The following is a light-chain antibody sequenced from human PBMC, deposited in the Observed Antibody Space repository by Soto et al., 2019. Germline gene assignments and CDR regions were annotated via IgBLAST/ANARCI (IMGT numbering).Light chain of an antibody. J-gene: IGLJ2*01. CDR2: GNS. Sequence: QSVLTQPPSVSGAPGQRVTISCTGSSSNIGAGYDVHWYQQLPGTAPKLLISGNSNRPSGVPDRFSGSKSGTSASLAITGLQAEDEADYYCQSYDSSQSGPGVFGGGTKLTVL. V-gene: IGLV1-40*01. CDR1: SSNIGAGYD. CDR3: QSYDSSQSGPGV.